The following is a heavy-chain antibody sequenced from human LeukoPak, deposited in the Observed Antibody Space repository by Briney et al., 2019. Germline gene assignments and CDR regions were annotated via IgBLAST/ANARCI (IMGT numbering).Heavy chain of an antibody. Sequence: SETLSLTCTVSGYSISSGYYWGWIRQPPGKGLEWIGSIYHSGSTYYNPSLKSRVTISVDTSKNQFSLKLSSVSAADTAVYYCASSIPLWLSYFDYWGRGTLVTVSS. CDR3: ASSIPLWLSYFDY. V-gene: IGHV4-38-2*02. J-gene: IGHJ4*02. D-gene: IGHD5-18*01. CDR2: IYHSGST. CDR1: GYSISSGYY.